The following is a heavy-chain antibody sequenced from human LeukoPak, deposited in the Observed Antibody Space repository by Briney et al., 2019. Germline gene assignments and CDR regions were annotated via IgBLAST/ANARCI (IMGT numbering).Heavy chain of an antibody. V-gene: IGHV3-30-3*01. CDR2: ISYDGSNK. CDR3: AKAGTQQWLLFVGVY. J-gene: IGHJ4*02. D-gene: IGHD6-19*01. Sequence: GRSLRLSCAASGFTFSSYAMHWVRQDPGKGLEWVAVISYDGSNKYYADSVKGRFTISRDNSKNTLYLQMNSLRVEDTAMYYCAKAGTQQWLLFVGVYWGQGALVTVSS. CDR1: GFTFSSYA.